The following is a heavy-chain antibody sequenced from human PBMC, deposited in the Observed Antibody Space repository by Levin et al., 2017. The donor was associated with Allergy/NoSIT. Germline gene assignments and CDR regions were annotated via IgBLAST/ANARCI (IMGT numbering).Heavy chain of an antibody. CDR3: ARGGPYAPNY. D-gene: IGHD3-16*01. Sequence: GGSLRLSCVVSGFTFSSYGMHWVRQAPGKGLEWVAVISYDGSNKYYADSVKGRFTISRDDSKNTVYLQMNSLRAEDTAVYYCARGGPYAPNYWGQGTLVTVSS. CDR2: ISYDGSNK. CDR1: GFTFSSYG. V-gene: IGHV3-30*03. J-gene: IGHJ4*02.